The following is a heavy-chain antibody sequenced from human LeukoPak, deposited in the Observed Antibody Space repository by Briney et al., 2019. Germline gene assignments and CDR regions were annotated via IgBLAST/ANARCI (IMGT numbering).Heavy chain of an antibody. Sequence: PGGSLRLSCAASGFTFSSYSMNWVRQAPGKGLEWVSYISSSSSTIYYADSVKGRFTISRDNAKNSLYLQMNSLRAEDTAVYYCARGGGRWIQLWLDSGWFDPWGQGTLVTVSS. D-gene: IGHD5-18*01. CDR1: GFTFSSYS. CDR2: ISSSSSTI. J-gene: IGHJ5*02. V-gene: IGHV3-48*01. CDR3: ARGGGRWIQLWLDSGWFDP.